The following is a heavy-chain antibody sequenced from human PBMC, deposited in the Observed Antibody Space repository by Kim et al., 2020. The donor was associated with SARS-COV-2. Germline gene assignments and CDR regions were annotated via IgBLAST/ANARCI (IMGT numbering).Heavy chain of an antibody. CDR3: AKFATPNNYYYYAMDV. CDR2: ISYDGSKI. CDR1: GFIFDTYG. J-gene: IGHJ6*02. V-gene: IGHV3-30*18. Sequence: GGSLRLSCDASGFIFDTYGMHWVRQAPGKGLEWVALISYDGSKIYYADSVKGRFTISRDSSKSTLYLQMNSLRPEDTAVYYCAKFATPNNYYYYAMDVWGQGTTVIVSS. D-gene: IGHD2-2*01.